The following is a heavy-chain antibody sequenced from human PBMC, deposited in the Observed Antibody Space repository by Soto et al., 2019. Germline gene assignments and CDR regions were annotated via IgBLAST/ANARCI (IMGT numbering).Heavy chain of an antibody. D-gene: IGHD2-8*01. CDR3: ARGYCTNGVCHPPYFDY. CDR1: GFTVSSNY. J-gene: IGHJ4*02. CDR2: IYSGGST. Sequence: GGSLRLSCAASGFTVSSNYMSWVRQAPGKGLEWVSVIYSGGSTYYADSVKGRFTISRDNSKNTLYLQMNSLRAEDTAVYYCARGYCTNGVCHPPYFDYWGQGTLVTVSS. V-gene: IGHV3-53*01.